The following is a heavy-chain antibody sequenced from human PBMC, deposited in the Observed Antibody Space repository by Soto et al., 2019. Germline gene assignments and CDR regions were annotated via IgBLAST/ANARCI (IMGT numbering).Heavy chain of an antibody. CDR2: IYYSGNT. Sequence: PSETLSLTCTVSGGSISSGGYYWSWIRQHPGKGLEWIGYIYYSGNTYYNPSLKSRVTISVDTSKNQFSLKLSSVTAADTAVYYCARDNIGGYDFWSGPSGMDVWGQGTTVT. D-gene: IGHD3-3*01. CDR1: GGSISSGGYY. V-gene: IGHV4-31*03. CDR3: ARDNIGGYDFWSGPSGMDV. J-gene: IGHJ6*02.